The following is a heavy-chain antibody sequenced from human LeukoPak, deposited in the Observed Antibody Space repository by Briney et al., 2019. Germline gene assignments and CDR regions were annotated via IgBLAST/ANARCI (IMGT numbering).Heavy chain of an antibody. CDR3: ARLSLMNPQLAYWYFDV. J-gene: IGHJ2*01. CDR1: GGPFSGYY. V-gene: IGHV4-34*01. Sequence: SETLTLTRAVYGGPFSGYYWSWIRQPPGKGREWIGEVTRNGDINYNPSLKSRVTLSLEASQNKFSLTVNSVSAADTAVYYCARLSLMNPQLAYWYFDVWGRGTLVTVSS. CDR2: VTRNGDI. D-gene: IGHD1-1*01.